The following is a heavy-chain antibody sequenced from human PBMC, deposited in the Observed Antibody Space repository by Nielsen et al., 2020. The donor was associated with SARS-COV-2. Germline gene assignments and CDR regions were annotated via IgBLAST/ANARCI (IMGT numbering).Heavy chain of an antibody. Sequence: WGSLRLSCAASGFTFSSYWMHWVRQAPGKGLVGVSRINSDGSSTSYADSVKGRFTISRDNAKNTLYLQMNSLRAEDTAVYYCARSRYSSSWYGVNYYGMDVWGQGTTVTVSS. CDR1: GFTFSSYW. D-gene: IGHD6-13*01. J-gene: IGHJ6*02. CDR3: ARSRYSSSWYGVNYYGMDV. CDR2: INSDGSST. V-gene: IGHV3-74*01.